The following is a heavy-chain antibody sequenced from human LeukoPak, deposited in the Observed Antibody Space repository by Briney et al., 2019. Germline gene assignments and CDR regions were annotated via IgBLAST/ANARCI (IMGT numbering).Heavy chain of an antibody. Sequence: GGSLRLSCAASGFTFSSYSMNWVRQAPGKGLEWVSYISSSSSTIYYADSVKGRFTISRDNAKNSLYLQMNSLRDEDTAVYYCARGQYCTNGVCYTDNWFDPWGQGTLVTVSS. D-gene: IGHD2-8*01. CDR3: ARGQYCTNGVCYTDNWFDP. V-gene: IGHV3-48*02. CDR1: GFTFSSYS. J-gene: IGHJ5*02. CDR2: ISSSSSTI.